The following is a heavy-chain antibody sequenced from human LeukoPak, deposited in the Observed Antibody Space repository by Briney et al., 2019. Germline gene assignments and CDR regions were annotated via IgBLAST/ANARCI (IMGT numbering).Heavy chain of an antibody. D-gene: IGHD6-13*01. V-gene: IGHV4-39*02. CDR2: IYYSGST. Sequence: PSETLSLTCTVSGGSISSSSYYWGWIRQPPEKGLEWIGSIYYSGSTYYNPSLKSRVTISVDTSKNHFSLKLSSVTAADTAVYYCARVKPLIAAAGDDAFDIWGQGTMVTVSS. CDR3: ARVKPLIAAAGDDAFDI. J-gene: IGHJ3*02. CDR1: GGSISSSSYY.